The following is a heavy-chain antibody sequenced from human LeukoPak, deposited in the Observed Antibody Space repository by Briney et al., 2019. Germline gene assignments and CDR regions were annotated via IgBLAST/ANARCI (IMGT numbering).Heavy chain of an antibody. CDR2: ISFSGGDS. Sequence: GGSLRLSCAASGFTFNSYAMSWVRQAPGKGLEWVSTISFSGGDSYYADSVKGRFTISRDNSKNTLYLQMNSLRAEDTAVYYCAKDGLVWFGELNWGQGTLVTVSS. CDR1: GFTFNSYA. J-gene: IGHJ4*02. V-gene: IGHV3-23*01. CDR3: AKDGLVWFGELN. D-gene: IGHD3-10*01.